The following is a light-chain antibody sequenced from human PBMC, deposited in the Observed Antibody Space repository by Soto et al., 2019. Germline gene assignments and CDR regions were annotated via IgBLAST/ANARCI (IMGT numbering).Light chain of an antibody. CDR1: QGITDY. Sequence: DTQMTQSPSSLSASVGDRVTITCRASQGITDYLAWYQQKPGQVPNLLIYAASTLQSGVPSRFSGSGSGTDFTLTITGLQPEDVATYYCQNYNSAPWTFGQGTKVEIK. CDR2: AAS. CDR3: QNYNSAPWT. V-gene: IGKV1-27*01. J-gene: IGKJ1*01.